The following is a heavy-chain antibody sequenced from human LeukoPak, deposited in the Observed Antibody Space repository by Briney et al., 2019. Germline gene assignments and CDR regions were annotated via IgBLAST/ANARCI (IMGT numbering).Heavy chain of an antibody. V-gene: IGHV3-23*01. J-gene: IGHJ4*02. CDR1: GFTFSNYA. CDR3: AKDGRGSGYFPDY. CDR2: ISNSDAKT. Sequence: GGSLRLSCAASGFTFSNYAMSWVRQTPGKGLEWVSTISNSDAKTYYADSVKGRFTISRDNSKNTLYLQMNSLRPEDSAVNYCAKDGRGSGYFPDYWGQGTLVTVSS. D-gene: IGHD3-22*01.